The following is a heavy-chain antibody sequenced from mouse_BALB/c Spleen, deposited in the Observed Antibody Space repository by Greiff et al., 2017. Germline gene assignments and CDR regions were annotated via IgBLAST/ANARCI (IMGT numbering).Heavy chain of an antibody. CDR3: ARLVATGYWYVDV. J-gene: IGHJ1*01. D-gene: IGHD1-1*01. V-gene: IGHV3-2*02. CDR1: GYSITSDYA. Sequence: DVQLQESGPGLVKPSQSLSLTCTVTGYSITSDYAWNLIRQFPGNKLEWMGYISYSGSTSYNPSLKSRISITRDTSKNPFFLQLNSVTTEDTATYYCARLVATGYWYVDVWGAGTTVTVSS. CDR2: ISYSGST.